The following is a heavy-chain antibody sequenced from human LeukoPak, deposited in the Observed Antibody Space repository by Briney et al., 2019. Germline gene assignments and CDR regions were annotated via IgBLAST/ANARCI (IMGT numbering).Heavy chain of an antibody. J-gene: IGHJ4*02. V-gene: IGHV3-7*03. CDR3: AKGQMYSGSYVDY. CDR1: GFTFSSHW. D-gene: IGHD1-26*01. CDR2: IKEDGTRK. Sequence: GGSLRLSCAASGFTFSSHWMTWVRQAPGKGLEWVANIKEDGTRKNYVDSVKGRFTISRDNAKNSLYLQMNSLRAEDTALYYCAKGQMYSGSYVDYWGQGTLVTVSS.